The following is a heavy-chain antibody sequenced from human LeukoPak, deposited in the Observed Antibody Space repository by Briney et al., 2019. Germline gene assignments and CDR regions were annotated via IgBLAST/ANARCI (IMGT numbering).Heavy chain of an antibody. Sequence: SVKVSCKASGGTFSNYAISWVRQAPGQGLEWMGGIIPVFRTANYAQKFQGRVTITADKSTSTVNMELSSLRSEDTAVYYCAKDPRIAAADYWGQGTLVTVSS. CDR3: AKDPRIAAADY. CDR2: IIPVFRTA. V-gene: IGHV1-69*06. J-gene: IGHJ4*02. D-gene: IGHD6-13*01. CDR1: GGTFSNYA.